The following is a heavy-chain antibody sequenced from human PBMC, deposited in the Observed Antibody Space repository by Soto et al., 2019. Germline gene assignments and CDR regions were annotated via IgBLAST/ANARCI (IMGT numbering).Heavy chain of an antibody. CDR3: ASAQYYYDRSAYYWVNGMVV. V-gene: IGHV3-53*01. D-gene: IGHD3-22*01. Sequence: GSLILLCESSGFTVNSNYIGRVRQAPGKGLEWVSVIYSGGSTYYADSVKGRFTISRDNSKNTLYLQMNSLRAEDTAVYYGASAQYYYDRSAYYWVNGMVVWVQGATVTVSP. J-gene: IGHJ6*01. CDR1: GFTVNSNY. CDR2: IYSGGST.